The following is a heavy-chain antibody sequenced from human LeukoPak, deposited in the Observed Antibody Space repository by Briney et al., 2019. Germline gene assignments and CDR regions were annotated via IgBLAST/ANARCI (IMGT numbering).Heavy chain of an antibody. Sequence: GGSLRLSCAASGFTFSSYWMSWVRQAPGKGLEWVANIKQDGSEKYYVDSVKGRFTTSRDNAKNSLYLQMNSLRAEDTAVYYCARVQIVATISYYYYGMDVWGQGTTVTVSS. CDR1: GFTFSSYW. D-gene: IGHD5-12*01. CDR3: ARVQIVATISYYYYGMDV. CDR2: IKQDGSEK. V-gene: IGHV3-7*01. J-gene: IGHJ6*02.